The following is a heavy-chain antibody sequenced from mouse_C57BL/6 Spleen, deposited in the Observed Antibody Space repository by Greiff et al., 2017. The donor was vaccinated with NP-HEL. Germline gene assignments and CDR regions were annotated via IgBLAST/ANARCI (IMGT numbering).Heavy chain of an antibody. CDR1: GYTFTTYP. D-gene: IGHD1-1*01. J-gene: IGHJ1*03. Sequence: VQLVESGAELVKPGASVKMSCKASGYTFTTYPIEWMKQNHGKSLEWIGNFHPYNDDTKYNEKFKGKATLTVEKSSSTVYLELSRLTSDDSAVYYCAIITTVHWYFDVWGTGTTVTVSS. CDR3: AIITTVHWYFDV. CDR2: FHPYNDDT. V-gene: IGHV1-47*01.